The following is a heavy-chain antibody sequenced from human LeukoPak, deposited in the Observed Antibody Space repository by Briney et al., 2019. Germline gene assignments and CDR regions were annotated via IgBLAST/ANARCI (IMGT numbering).Heavy chain of an antibody. CDR3: AKDEYYYDSSGYWRWFDP. CDR2: IRYDGSNK. CDR1: GFTFSSYG. Sequence: PGGSLRLSCAASGFTFSSYGMHWVRQAPGKGLEWVAFIRYDGSNKYYADSVKGRFTISRDNSKNTLYLRMNSLRAEDTAVYYCAKDEYYYDSSGYWRWFDPWGQGTLVTVSS. D-gene: IGHD3-22*01. J-gene: IGHJ5*02. V-gene: IGHV3-30*02.